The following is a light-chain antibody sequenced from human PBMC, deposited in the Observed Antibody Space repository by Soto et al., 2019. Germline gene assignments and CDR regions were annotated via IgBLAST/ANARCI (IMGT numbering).Light chain of an antibody. Sequence: EIVLTQSPATLSLSPGERATLSFRASQSVSSHLAWFQQRPGQAPRLLIYDASNRATGIPARFSGRGSGTDFTLTISSLEPEDFAVYYCQQRSSAITFGQGTKVDIK. J-gene: IGKJ1*01. CDR2: DAS. V-gene: IGKV3-11*01. CDR3: QQRSSAIT. CDR1: QSVSSH.